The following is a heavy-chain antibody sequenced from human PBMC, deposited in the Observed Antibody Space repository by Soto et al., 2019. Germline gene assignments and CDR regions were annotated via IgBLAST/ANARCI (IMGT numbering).Heavy chain of an antibody. J-gene: IGHJ3*02. CDR1: GFTFSSFS. V-gene: IGHV3-21*01. CDR2: ISSSGTYI. Sequence: EVQLVESGGGLVEPGGSLRLSCAASGFTFSSFSMNWVRRAPGKGLEWVSSISSSGTYIYYTDSVKGRFTISRDNAKNSLYLQMNSLRAEDTAVYYCARTLRAVAALDTFDIWGQGTTVTVSS. CDR3: ARTLRAVAALDTFDI. D-gene: IGHD6-19*01.